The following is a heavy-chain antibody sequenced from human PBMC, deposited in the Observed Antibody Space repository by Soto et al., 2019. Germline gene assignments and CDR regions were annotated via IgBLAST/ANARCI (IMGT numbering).Heavy chain of an antibody. CDR1: GFTFSSYG. CDR3: ARADDGLEYYYYGMDV. D-gene: IGHD2-8*01. CDR2: IWYGGSNK. Sequence: GGSLRLSCAASGFTFSSYGMHWVRQAPGKGLEWVAVIWYGGSNKYYADSVKGRFTISRDNSKNTLYLQMNSLRAEDTAVYYCARADDGLEYYYYGMDVWGQGTTVTVSS. J-gene: IGHJ6*02. V-gene: IGHV3-33*01.